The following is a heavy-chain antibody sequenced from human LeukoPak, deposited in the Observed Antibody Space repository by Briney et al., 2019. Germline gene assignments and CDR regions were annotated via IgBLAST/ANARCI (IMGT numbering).Heavy chain of an antibody. CDR3: ARGDSGSYYVVDY. Sequence: SETLSLTRTVSGGSISSYYWSWIRQPPGKGLEWIGYIYYSGSTNYNPSLKSRVTISVDTSKNQFSLKLSSVTAADTAVYYCARGDSGSYYVVDYWGQGALVTVSS. J-gene: IGHJ4*02. CDR2: IYYSGST. CDR1: GGSISSYY. V-gene: IGHV4-59*01. D-gene: IGHD1-26*01.